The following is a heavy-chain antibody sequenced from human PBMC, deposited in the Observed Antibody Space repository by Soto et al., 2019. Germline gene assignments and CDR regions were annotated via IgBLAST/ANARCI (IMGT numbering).Heavy chain of an antibody. CDR3: ASSGRSIAAKSDY. D-gene: IGHD6-6*01. Sequence: SVKVSCKASGGTFSSYAISWVRQAPGQGLEWMGGIIPIFGTANYAQKFQGRVTITADKSTSTAYMELSSLRSEDTAVYYCASSGRSIAAKSDYWGQGTLVTVCS. CDR1: GGTFSSYA. V-gene: IGHV1-69*06. J-gene: IGHJ4*02. CDR2: IIPIFGTA.